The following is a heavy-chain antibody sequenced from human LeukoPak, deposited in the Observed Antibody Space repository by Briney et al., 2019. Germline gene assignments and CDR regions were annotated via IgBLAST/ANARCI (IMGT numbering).Heavy chain of an antibody. J-gene: IGHJ4*02. V-gene: IGHV3-7*01. CDR3: ARGGLGYCSSTSCYLYFDY. D-gene: IGHD2-2*01. CDR1: GYTFSSYW. Sequence: PGGSLRLSCAASGYTFSSYWMSWVRQAPGKGLKWVANIKQDGSEKYYVDSVKGRFTISRDNAKNSLYLQMNSLRAEDTAVYYCARGGLGYCSSTSCYLYFDYWGQGTLVTVSS. CDR2: IKQDGSEK.